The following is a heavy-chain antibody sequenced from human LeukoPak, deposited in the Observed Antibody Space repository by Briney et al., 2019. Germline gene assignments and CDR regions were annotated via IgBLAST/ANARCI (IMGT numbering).Heavy chain of an antibody. V-gene: IGHV1-46*02. CDR3: ARALYYDFWSGYYKEENWFDP. CDR1: GYTFNSYY. CDR2: INPSGGST. Sequence: ASVKVSCKASGYTFNSYYMHWVRQAPGQGLEWMGIINPSGGSTSYAQKFQGRVTMTRDTSTSTVYMELSSLRSEDTAVYYCARALYYDFWSGYYKEENWFDPWGQGTLVTVSS. J-gene: IGHJ5*02. D-gene: IGHD3-3*01.